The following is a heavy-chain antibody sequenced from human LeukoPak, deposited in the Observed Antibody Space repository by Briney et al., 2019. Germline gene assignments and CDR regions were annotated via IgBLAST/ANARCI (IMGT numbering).Heavy chain of an antibody. CDR1: GFTFSSYA. J-gene: IGHJ4*02. CDR2: IRYDGSSK. V-gene: IGHV3-30*14. Sequence: PGGSLRLSCAASGFTFSSYAMHWVRQAPGKGLEWLAYIRYDGSSKYYADFVKGRFTISRDNSKNTLYLQMNSLRAEDTAVYYCARVEHIAVYFDYWGQGTLVTVSS. CDR3: ARVEHIAVYFDY. D-gene: IGHD6-19*01.